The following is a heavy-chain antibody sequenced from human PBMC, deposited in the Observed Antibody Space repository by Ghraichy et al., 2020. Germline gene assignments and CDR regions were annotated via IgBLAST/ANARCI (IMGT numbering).Heavy chain of an antibody. D-gene: IGHD2-2*01. J-gene: IGHJ6*02. CDR2: INQDGSEK. Sequence: GGSLRLSCAASRFTFSSYWMSWVRQAPGKGLEWVANINQDGSEKYYVDSVKGRFTISRDNAKNSLSLQMNSLRAEDTAVYYCARDLNYYCSSTSCRPYYYGLDAWGQGTTVTVSS. CDR1: RFTFSSYW. CDR3: ARDLNYYCSSTSCRPYYYGLDA. V-gene: IGHV3-7*01.